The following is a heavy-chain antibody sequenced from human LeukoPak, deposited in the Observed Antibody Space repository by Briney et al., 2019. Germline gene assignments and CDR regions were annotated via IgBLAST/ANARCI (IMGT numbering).Heavy chain of an antibody. CDR2: IYYSGST. D-gene: IGHD2-21*01. CDR3: VRRLVVVIAYMDV. Sequence: PSETLSLTXTVSGGSISSSSYYWGCIRQPPGKGLEWIGSIYYSGSTYYNPSLKSRVTISVDTSKNQFSLKLSSVTAADTAVYYCVRRLVVVIAYMDVWGKGTTVTVSS. CDR1: GGSISSSSYY. V-gene: IGHV4-39*01. J-gene: IGHJ6*03.